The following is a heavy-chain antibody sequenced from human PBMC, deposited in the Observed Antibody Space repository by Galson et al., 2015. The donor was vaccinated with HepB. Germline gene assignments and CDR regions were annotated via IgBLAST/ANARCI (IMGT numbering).Heavy chain of an antibody. D-gene: IGHD3-3*01. V-gene: IGHV3-48*03. CDR2: ISATGTTI. J-gene: IGHJ5*02. Sequence: SLRLSCAASGFTFSSYNMNWVRQAPGKGLERISFISATGTTIYYADSVKDRFTISRDNAKTSLYLQMDSLGAEDTALYYCVREAVAIFGMGNRFDPWGQGTLVTVSS. CDR1: GFTFSSYN. CDR3: VREAVAIFGMGNRFDP.